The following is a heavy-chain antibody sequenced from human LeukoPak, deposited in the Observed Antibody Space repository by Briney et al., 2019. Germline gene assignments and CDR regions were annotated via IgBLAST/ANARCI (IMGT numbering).Heavy chain of an antibody. CDR1: GYSISSGYY. D-gene: IGHD3-22*01. V-gene: IGHV4-38-2*02. Sequence: SETLSLTCTVSGYSISSGYYWGWIRQPPGKGLEWIGSIYHSGSTYYNPYLKSRVTISVDTSKNQFSLKLSSVTAADTAVYYCARGPYYYDSSGYYYLYWGQGTLVTVSS. CDR2: IYHSGST. J-gene: IGHJ4*02. CDR3: ARGPYYYDSSGYYYLY.